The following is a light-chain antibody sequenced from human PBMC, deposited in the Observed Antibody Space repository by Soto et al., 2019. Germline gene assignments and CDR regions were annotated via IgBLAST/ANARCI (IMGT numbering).Light chain of an antibody. Sequence: QSALTQPASVSGSPGQSITFSCTGTSTDIGSYNLVSWYQQHPGKAPKLMIYEGSKRHSGVSNRFSGSKSGNTASLTISGLQAEDEADYYCCSYATSSTFWVFGGGTKLTVL. CDR3: CSYATSSTFWV. V-gene: IGLV2-23*03. CDR2: EGS. J-gene: IGLJ3*02. CDR1: STDIGSYNL.